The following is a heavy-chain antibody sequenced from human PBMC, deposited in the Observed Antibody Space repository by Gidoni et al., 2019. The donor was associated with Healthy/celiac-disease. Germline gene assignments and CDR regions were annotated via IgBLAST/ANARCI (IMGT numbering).Heavy chain of an antibody. J-gene: IGHJ4*02. CDR3: ARDEVQASSNYDFWSVPFDY. Sequence: QVQLVQSGAEVKKPGASVKVSCKASGYTFTSYYMHWVRQAPGQGLAWMGRIKPRGGSTSYAQKCHGRVTMTRDTSTSTVYMELSSLRSEDTAVYYCARDEVQASSNYDFWSVPFDYWGQGTLVTVSS. V-gene: IGHV1-46*01. CDR1: GYTFTSYY. CDR2: IKPRGGST. D-gene: IGHD3-3*01.